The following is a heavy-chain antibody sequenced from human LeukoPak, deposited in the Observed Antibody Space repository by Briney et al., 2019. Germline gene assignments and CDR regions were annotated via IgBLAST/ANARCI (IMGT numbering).Heavy chain of an antibody. J-gene: IGHJ4*02. CDR3: ASSITMIVVVISSFDY. V-gene: IGHV4-39*01. Sequence: SETLSLTCTVSGGSISSSSCYWGWIRQPPGKGLEWIGSIYYSGSTYYNPSLKSRVTISVDTSKNQFSLKLSSVTAADTAVYYCASSITMIVVVISSFDYWGQGTLVTVSS. CDR1: GGSISSSSCY. CDR2: IYYSGST. D-gene: IGHD3-22*01.